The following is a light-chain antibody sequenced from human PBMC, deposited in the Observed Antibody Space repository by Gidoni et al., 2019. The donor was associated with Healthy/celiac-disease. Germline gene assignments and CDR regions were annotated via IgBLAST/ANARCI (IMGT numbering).Light chain of an antibody. V-gene: IGLV2-23*02. CDR2: EVS. Sequence: QSALTQPASVSGSPGQSITISCTGTSSDVGSYNLVSWYQQHPGKAPKLMIYEVSKRPSGVSHRFSGSKSGNTASLTISGLQAEDEADYYCCSYAQSSTLVFAGGTKLTV. J-gene: IGLJ2*01. CDR3: CSYAQSSTLV. CDR1: SSDVGSYNL.